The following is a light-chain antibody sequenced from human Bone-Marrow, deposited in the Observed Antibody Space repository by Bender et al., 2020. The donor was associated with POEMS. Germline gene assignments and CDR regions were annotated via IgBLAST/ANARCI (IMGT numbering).Light chain of an antibody. CDR3: CSYAGTYSPLI. V-gene: IGLV3-1*01. Sequence: SYELTQPPSVSVSPGQTATITCSGENLGNRFACWFQQKPGQSPVLVIYQETKRPSGIPERFSGSTSGNTATLTISGTQAMDEADYSCCSYAGTYSPLIFGGGTKLTVL. CDR1: NLGNRF. CDR2: QET. J-gene: IGLJ2*01.